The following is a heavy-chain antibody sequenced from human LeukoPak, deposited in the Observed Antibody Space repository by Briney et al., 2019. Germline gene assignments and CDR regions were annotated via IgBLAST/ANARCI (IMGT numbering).Heavy chain of an antibody. CDR2: IKQDGSEK. CDR3: ARDEIYYDILTGYRHFDY. J-gene: IGHJ4*02. Sequence: GGSLRLSCEASGFTFSSYWMSWVRQAPGKGLEWVANIKQDGSEKKYLDSAKGRFTISRDSAKNSMYLQMNSLRAEDTAVYYCARDEIYYDILTGYRHFDYWGQGTLVTVFS. D-gene: IGHD3-9*01. CDR1: GFTFSSYW. V-gene: IGHV3-7*01.